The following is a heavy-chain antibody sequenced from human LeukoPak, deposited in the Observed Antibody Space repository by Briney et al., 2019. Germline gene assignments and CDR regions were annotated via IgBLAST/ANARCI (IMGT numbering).Heavy chain of an antibody. Sequence: SETLSLTCAVYGGSFSGYYWSWIRQPPGKGLEWIGEINHSGSTNYNPSLKNRVTISVDTSKNQFSLKLSSVTAADTAVYYCARGRGYRWGLNAYYYYMDVWGKGTTVTVSS. V-gene: IGHV4-34*01. CDR2: INHSGST. D-gene: IGHD5-18*01. J-gene: IGHJ6*03. CDR1: GGSFSGYY. CDR3: ARGRGYRWGLNAYYYYMDV.